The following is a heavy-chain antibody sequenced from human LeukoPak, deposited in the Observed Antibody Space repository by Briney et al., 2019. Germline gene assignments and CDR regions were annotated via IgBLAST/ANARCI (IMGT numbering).Heavy chain of an antibody. J-gene: IGHJ5*02. CDR2: FDPEDGET. CDR3: ATGPKWLRYAYNWFDP. V-gene: IGHV1-24*01. D-gene: IGHD5-12*01. CDR1: GYTLTELS. Sequence: GSSVKVSCKVSGYTLTELSMHWVRQAPGRGREWVGGFDPEDGETIYAQKFQGRVTMTEDTSTDTAYMELSSLRSEDTAVYYCATGPKWLRYAYNWFDPWGQGTLVTVSS.